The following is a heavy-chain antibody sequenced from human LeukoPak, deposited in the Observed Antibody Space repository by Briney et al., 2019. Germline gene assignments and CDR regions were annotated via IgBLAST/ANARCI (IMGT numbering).Heavy chain of an antibody. Sequence: PGGSLRLSCAASGFTVSNNYMSWVRQAPGKGLEWVSVIYSGGDTFYADSVRGRFTISRDNSKNTLYLQMNSLRAEDTAVYYCARDQGATVVRGLSAFDIWGQGTMVTVSS. D-gene: IGHD4-23*01. CDR3: ARDQGATVVRGLSAFDI. CDR1: GFTVSNNY. CDR2: IYSGGDT. J-gene: IGHJ3*02. V-gene: IGHV3-53*01.